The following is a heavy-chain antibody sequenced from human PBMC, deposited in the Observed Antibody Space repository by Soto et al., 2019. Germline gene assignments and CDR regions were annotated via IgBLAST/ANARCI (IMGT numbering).Heavy chain of an antibody. CDR2: IDYTGGTT. CDR1: GFTFSILA. D-gene: IGHD6-19*01. J-gene: IGHJ4*02. V-gene: IGHV3-23*01. Sequence: LRLSCAASGFTFSILAMGWVRQAPGKGLEWVSVIDYTGGTTYYTDSVKGRFTISRDNSKKMLYLQMNSLRAEDTAVYYCAKDATRTDGWYYFDYWGQGALVTVSS. CDR3: AKDATRTDGWYYFDY.